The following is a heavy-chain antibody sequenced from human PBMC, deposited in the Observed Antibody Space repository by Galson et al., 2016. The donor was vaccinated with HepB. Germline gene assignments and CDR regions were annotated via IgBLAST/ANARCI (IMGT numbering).Heavy chain of an antibody. CDR1: GFIFDDYS. Sequence: SLRLSCAASGFIFDDYSMHWVRQLPGKGLGWVSGFKWNSARVDYAGSVKGRFTISRDKNPLFLQMNSLRPGDTALYYCAKEDGGFNFDPWGQGTLVTVSS. D-gene: IGHD2-15*01. CDR2: FKWNSARV. V-gene: IGHV3-9*01. CDR3: AKEDGGFNFDP. J-gene: IGHJ5*02.